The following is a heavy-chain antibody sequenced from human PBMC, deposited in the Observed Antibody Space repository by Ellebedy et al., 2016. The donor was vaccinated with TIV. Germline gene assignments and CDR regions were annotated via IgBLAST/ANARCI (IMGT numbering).Heavy chain of an antibody. D-gene: IGHD5-18*01. V-gene: IGHV3-30*04. Sequence: PGGSLRLSCAVSGFTFSSYSMHWVRQAPGKGLEWVGVISDDGSNKYYADSVKGRFTISRDNSKNTLYLQMNSLRAADSGVYYCARDSVVDTFDHWGQGTLVTVSS. CDR3: ARDSVVDTFDH. J-gene: IGHJ4*02. CDR2: ISDDGSNK. CDR1: GFTFSSYS.